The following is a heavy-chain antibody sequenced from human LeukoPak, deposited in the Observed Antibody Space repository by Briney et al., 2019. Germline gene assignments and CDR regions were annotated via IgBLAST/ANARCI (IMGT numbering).Heavy chain of an antibody. CDR3: AREGGGGIDY. Sequence: SETLSLTCTVSGGSISSYYWSWIQQPPGKGLEWIGYIYYSGSTNYNPSLKSRVTISVDTSKNQFSLKLSSVTAADTAVYYCAREGGGGIDYWGQGTLVTVSS. D-gene: IGHD2-15*01. V-gene: IGHV4-59*01. CDR2: IYYSGST. J-gene: IGHJ4*02. CDR1: GGSISSYY.